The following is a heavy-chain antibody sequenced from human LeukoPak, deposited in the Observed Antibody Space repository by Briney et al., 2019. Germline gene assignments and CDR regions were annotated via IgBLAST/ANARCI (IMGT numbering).Heavy chain of an antibody. J-gene: IGHJ4*02. CDR3: ARDQLLAWATVTTLDY. Sequence: ASVKVSCKASGGTFSSYAISWVRQAPGQGLEWMGRIIPIFGTANYAQKFQGRVTITTDESTSTAYMELSSLRSEDTAVYYCARDQLLAWATVTTLDYWGQGTLVTVSS. CDR2: IIPIFGTA. D-gene: IGHD4-11*01. V-gene: IGHV1-69*05. CDR1: GGTFSSYA.